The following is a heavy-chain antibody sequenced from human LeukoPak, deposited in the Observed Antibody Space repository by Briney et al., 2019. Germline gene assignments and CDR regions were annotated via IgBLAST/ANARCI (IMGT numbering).Heavy chain of an antibody. J-gene: IGHJ6*03. CDR3: ARAPVIYGSGSYYNSYSYYYMDV. D-gene: IGHD3-10*01. CDR2: IIPIFGTA. Sequence: ASVKVSCKASGGTFTSYAISWVRQAPGQGLEWMGGIIPIFGTANYAQKFQGRVTITADESTSTAYMELSRLRSEDTAVSYCARAPVIYGSGSYYNSYSYYYMDVWGKGTTVTISS. V-gene: IGHV1-69*13. CDR1: GGTFTSYA.